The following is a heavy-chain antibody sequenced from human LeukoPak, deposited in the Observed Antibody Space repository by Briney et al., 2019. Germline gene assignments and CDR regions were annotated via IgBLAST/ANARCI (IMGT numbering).Heavy chain of an antibody. J-gene: IGHJ4*02. CDR1: GFTFSSYA. CDR3: AKDVVSSSWPGFDY. Sequence: PGGSLRLSCAASGFTFSSYAMSWVRQAPGKGLEWVSAISGSGGSTYYAGSVKGRFTISRDNSKNTLYLQMNSLRAEDTAVYYCAKDVVSSSWPGFDYWGQGTLVTVSS. CDR2: ISGSGGST. D-gene: IGHD6-13*01. V-gene: IGHV3-23*01.